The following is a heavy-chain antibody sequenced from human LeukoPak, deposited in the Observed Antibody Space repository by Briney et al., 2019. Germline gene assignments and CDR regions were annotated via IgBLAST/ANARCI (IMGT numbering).Heavy chain of an antibody. J-gene: IGHJ4*02. V-gene: IGHV4-59*11. Sequence: SETLSLTCAVSGGSMSNHYWGWIRQPPGKGLEWVGYIYYNGSPTDYNPSLKSRVSISVDTSKNQFSLKLSSVTAADTAVYYCAREGREYDYVWGSYRRGFDYWGQGTLVTVSS. CDR1: GGSMSNHY. CDR2: IYYNGSP. D-gene: IGHD3-16*02. CDR3: AREGREYDYVWGSYRRGFDY.